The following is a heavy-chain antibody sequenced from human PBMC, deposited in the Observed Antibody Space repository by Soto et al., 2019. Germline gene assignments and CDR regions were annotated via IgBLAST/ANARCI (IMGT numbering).Heavy chain of an antibody. CDR1: SGSISSGVYS. Sequence: SETLALTCAVSSGSISSGVYSRTWIRQPPGEGLEWIGYIYHSGNTYYNPSLKSRVTISGDRSKNQFTLNLSSVTAADTAVYYCASNVAAADALDVWGQRTMVTVSS. CDR3: ASNVAAADALDV. CDR2: IYHSGNT. D-gene: IGHD2-15*01. J-gene: IGHJ3*01. V-gene: IGHV4-30-2*01.